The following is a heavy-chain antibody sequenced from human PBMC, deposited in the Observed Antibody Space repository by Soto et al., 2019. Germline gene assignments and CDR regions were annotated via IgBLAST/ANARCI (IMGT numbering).Heavy chain of an antibody. CDR1: GFTFSNHG. D-gene: IGHD6-19*01. CDR3: ARGSSSGRRDRIDY. Sequence: GGSLRLSCVASGFTFSNHGMHWVRHAPGKGLEWVTVIWYDGTNRFYADSVKGRFTISRDISENTVYLQMDSLRSEDTAVYYCARGSSSGRRDRIDYWGQGTLVTVSS. V-gene: IGHV3-33*01. J-gene: IGHJ4*02. CDR2: IWYDGTNR.